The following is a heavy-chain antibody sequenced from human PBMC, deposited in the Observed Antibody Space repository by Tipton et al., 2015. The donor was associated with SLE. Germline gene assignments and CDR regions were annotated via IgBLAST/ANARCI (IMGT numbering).Heavy chain of an antibody. CDR3: ALGAFDV. D-gene: IGHD7-27*01. V-gene: IGHV3-30*02. CDR2: IRYDGSNK. J-gene: IGHJ3*01. Sequence: SLRLSCAASGFTVSSNYMSWVRQAPGKGLEWVAFIRYDGSNKYYADSVKGRFTISRDNAKNSLYLQMNSLRAEDTAVYYCALGAFDVWGQGTLVTVSS. CDR1: GFTVSSNY.